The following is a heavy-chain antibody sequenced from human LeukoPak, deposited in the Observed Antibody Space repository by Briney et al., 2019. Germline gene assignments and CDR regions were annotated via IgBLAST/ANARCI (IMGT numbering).Heavy chain of an antibody. J-gene: IGHJ5*02. V-gene: IGHV4-39*01. CDR2: IYYSGST. Sequence: PSETLSLTCTVSGGSISSSSYYWGWIRQPPGKGLEWIGSIYYSGSTYYNPSLKSRVTISVDTSKNQFSLKLSSVTAADTAVYYCARSDWSSTSWDAGLNWFDPWGQGTLVTVSS. CDR3: ARSDWSSTSWDAGLNWFDP. D-gene: IGHD2-2*01. CDR1: GGSISSSSYY.